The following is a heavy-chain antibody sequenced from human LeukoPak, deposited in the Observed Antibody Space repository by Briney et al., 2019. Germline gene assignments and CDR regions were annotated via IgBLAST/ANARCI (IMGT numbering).Heavy chain of an antibody. CDR3: ARDTGDYAEGGFDY. CDR1: GYTFTNYD. CDR2: IIPIFGTA. J-gene: IGHJ4*02. Sequence: GASVKVSCKASGYTFTNYDVNWLRQAPGQGLEWMGGIIPIFGTANYAQKFQGRVTITADESTSTAYMELSSLRSEDTAVYYCARDTGDYAEGGFDYWGQGTLVTVSS. D-gene: IGHD4-17*01. V-gene: IGHV1-69*13.